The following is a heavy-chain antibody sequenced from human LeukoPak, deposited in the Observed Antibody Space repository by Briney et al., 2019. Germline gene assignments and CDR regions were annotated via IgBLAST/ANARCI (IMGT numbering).Heavy chain of an antibody. J-gene: IGHJ4*02. D-gene: IGHD6-19*01. V-gene: IGHV3-74*01. CDR2: VSSDGTST. Sequence: GGSLRLSCAASGFTFSDYWMHWVRQAPGKGLVWVSRVSSDGTSTSYADSVKGRFTIPRDNAKNTLFLQMNSLRAEDTAVYYCARALAVAGTGGHYWGQGTLVTVSP. CDR3: ARALAVAGTGGHY. CDR1: GFTFSDYW.